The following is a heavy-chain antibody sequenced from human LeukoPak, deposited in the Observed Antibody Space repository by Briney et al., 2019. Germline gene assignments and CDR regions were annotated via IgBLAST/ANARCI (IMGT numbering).Heavy chain of an antibody. J-gene: IGHJ4*02. CDR3: ARSRVWSDYWGYFDY. CDR2: IYHSGST. CDR1: GGSIIGYY. V-gene: IGHV4-59*01. Sequence: SETLSLTCTVSGGSIIGYYWNWIRQPPGKGLDWIGYIYHSGSTNYNPSLKSRVTISVDTSKAQISLKLRAVTAADTAVYYCARSRVWSDYWGYFDYWGQGTLVTVSS. D-gene: IGHD3-3*01.